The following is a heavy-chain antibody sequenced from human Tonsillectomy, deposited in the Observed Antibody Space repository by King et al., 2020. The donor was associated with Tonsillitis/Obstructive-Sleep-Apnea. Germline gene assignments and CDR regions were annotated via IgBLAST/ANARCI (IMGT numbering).Heavy chain of an antibody. V-gene: IGHV1-3*01. CDR3: FGFWGCYYTRENDAFDI. D-gene: IGHD3-3*01. CDR1: GYTFTSYA. J-gene: IGHJ3*02. CDR2: INAGNGNT. Sequence: QLVQSGAEVKKPGASVKVSCKASGYTFTSYAMHWVRQAPGQRLEWMGWINAGNGNTKYSQKFQGRVTITRDTSASTAYMELSSLRSEDTAVYYCFGFWGCYYTRENDAFDIWGQGTMVTVSS.